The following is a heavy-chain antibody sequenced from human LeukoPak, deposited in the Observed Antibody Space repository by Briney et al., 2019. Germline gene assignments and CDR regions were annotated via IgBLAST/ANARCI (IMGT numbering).Heavy chain of an antibody. CDR3: ARGGWYPESFQH. J-gene: IGHJ1*01. CDR1: GVSISSSSYY. Sequence: SETLSLICSDSGVSISSSSYYWNWIRQPPGKGLEWIGYIYYSGSTNYNPSLKSRVTISVDTSKNQFSLKLSSVTAADTAVYYCARGGWYPESFQHWGQGALVTVSS. V-gene: IGHV4-61*01. D-gene: IGHD6-19*01. CDR2: IYYSGST.